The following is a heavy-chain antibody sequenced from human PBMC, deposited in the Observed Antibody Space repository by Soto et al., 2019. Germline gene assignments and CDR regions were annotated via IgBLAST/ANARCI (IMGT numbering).Heavy chain of an antibody. CDR2: ISSYNHKT. J-gene: IGHJ4*02. CDR3: ARDRSTNDY. Sequence: ASVKVSCKASGYTFSNYGVSWVRQAPGQGLEWMGWISSYNHKTNYAQKFQDRVTMTKDTSTSTAYMELRSLRSDDTAVHYCARDRSTNDYWGQGTQVTVSS. V-gene: IGHV1-18*01. CDR1: GYTFSNYG.